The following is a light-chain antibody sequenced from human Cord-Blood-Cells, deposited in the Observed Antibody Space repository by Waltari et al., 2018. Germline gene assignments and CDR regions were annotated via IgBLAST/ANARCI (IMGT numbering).Light chain of an antibody. CDR2: EGS. J-gene: IGLJ3*02. CDR1: SSDVGSYNI. Sequence: QSALTQPASVSGSPGQSITISCTGTSSDVGSYNIFSWYQQHPGKAPKLMIYEGSKRASGVSNGFAGSKSGNTASLTIAGLQAEDEADYYCCSYAGSSTLVFGGGTKLTVL. CDR3: CSYAGSSTLV. V-gene: IGLV2-23*01.